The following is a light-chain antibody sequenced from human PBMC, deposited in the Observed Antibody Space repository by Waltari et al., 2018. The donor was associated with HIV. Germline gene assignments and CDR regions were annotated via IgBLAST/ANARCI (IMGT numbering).Light chain of an antibody. CDR3: ASWDDNLNSWV. CDR2: KNN. J-gene: IGLJ3*02. Sequence: QSVVTQPPSASGTPGQRVTISCSGSDSNIGSNYVYWYQDLPGTAPKLLIYKNNQRSSGVPDRFSGSKSDTSASLAISGPRSEDEADYYCASWDDNLNSWVFGGGTKLTVL. V-gene: IGLV1-47*01. CDR1: DSNIGSNY.